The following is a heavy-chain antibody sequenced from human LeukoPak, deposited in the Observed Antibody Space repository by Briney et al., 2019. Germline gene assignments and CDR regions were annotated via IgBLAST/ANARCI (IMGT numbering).Heavy chain of an antibody. CDR1: GGSISSYY. D-gene: IGHD3-22*01. Sequence: SETLSLTCTVSGGSISSYYWSWIRQPPGKGLEWIGYIYYSGSTNYNPSLKSRVTISVDTSKNQFSLKLSSVTAADTAVYYCARSYDSSGYLDYWGQGTPVTVSS. CDR3: ARSYDSSGYLDY. V-gene: IGHV4-59*01. J-gene: IGHJ4*02. CDR2: IYYSGST.